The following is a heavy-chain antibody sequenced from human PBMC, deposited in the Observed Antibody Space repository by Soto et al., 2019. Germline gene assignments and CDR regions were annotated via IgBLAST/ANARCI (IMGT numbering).Heavy chain of an antibody. Sequence: SETLSLTCAVSGVSISSFCWTWIRQPPGQGLEWIGYICTGGTTKYNPSLKSRVTMSVDTSKTQFSLKLTSVTAADTAVYYCARVGSKSFYYATDVWGQGTTVTVSS. D-gene: IGHD4-4*01. V-gene: IGHV4-4*09. CDR1: GVSISSFC. J-gene: IGHJ6*02. CDR3: ARVGSKSFYYATDV. CDR2: ICTGGTT.